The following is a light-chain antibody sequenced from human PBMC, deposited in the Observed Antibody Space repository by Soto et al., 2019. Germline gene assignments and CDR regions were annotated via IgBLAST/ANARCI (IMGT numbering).Light chain of an antibody. J-gene: IGKJ4*01. CDR3: QQYNSYLT. Sequence: DIQMTQSPSTLSASVGDRVTITCRASQSISSWLAWYQQKPGKVPKLLIYKASSLASGVPIRFSGGGSGTDFTLTISSLQPDDFATYYCQQYNSYLTFRGGTKVEIK. V-gene: IGKV1-5*03. CDR1: QSISSW. CDR2: KAS.